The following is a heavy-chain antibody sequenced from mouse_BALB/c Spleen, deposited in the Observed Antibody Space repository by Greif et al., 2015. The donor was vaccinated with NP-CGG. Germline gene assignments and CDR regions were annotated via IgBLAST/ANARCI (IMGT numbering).Heavy chain of an antibody. CDR1: GFNIKDTY. D-gene: IGHD1-1*01. J-gene: IGHJ2*01. CDR2: IDPANGNT. V-gene: IGHV14-3*02. CDR3: ARGFYGSTSDY. Sequence: EVKLVESGAELVKPGASVKLSCTASGFNIKDTYMHWVKQRPEQGLEWIGRIDPANGNTKYDPKFQGKATITAGTSSNTAYLKLSSLPSEDTAVYYCARGFYGSTSDYWGQGTTLTVSS.